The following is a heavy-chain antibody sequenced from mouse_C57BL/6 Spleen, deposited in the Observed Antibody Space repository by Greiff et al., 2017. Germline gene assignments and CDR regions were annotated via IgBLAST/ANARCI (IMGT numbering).Heavy chain of an antibody. CDR2: ISDGGSYT. D-gene: IGHD3-1*01. CDR1: GFTFSSYA. Sequence: EVKLVESGGGLVKPGGSLKLSCAASGFTFSSYAMSWVRQTPEKRLEWVATISDGGSYTDYPDNVKGRFTISRDNAKNNLYLQMSHLKSEDTAMYYCARDRDLYYAMDYWGQGTSVTVSS. V-gene: IGHV5-4*01. J-gene: IGHJ4*01. CDR3: ARDRDLYYAMDY.